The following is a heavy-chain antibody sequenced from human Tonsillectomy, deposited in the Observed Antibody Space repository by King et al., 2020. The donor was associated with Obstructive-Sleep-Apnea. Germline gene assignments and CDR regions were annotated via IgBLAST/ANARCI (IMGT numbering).Heavy chain of an antibody. V-gene: IGHV3-49*03. J-gene: IGHJ4*02. Sequence: EQLVQSGGGLVQPGRSLRLSCTASGFTFGDYGMSWFRQAPGKGLEWVAFIRTNFYGGTTEYAASVKGRFTISRDDSKSIAYLQMNSLKTEDTAVYYCSRVMDDYVWGSYYYWGQGTLVTVSS. CDR3: SRVMDDYVWGSYYY. CDR1: GFTFGDYG. CDR2: IRTNFYGGTT. D-gene: IGHD3-16*01.